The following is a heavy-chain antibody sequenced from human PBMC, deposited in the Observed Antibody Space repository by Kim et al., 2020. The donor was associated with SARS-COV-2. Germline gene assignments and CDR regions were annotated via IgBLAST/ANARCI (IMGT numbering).Heavy chain of an antibody. CDR2: VQSKTDGGAI. D-gene: IGHD3-16*01. CDR1: GFIFKNAW. V-gene: IGHV3-15*01. J-gene: IGHJ4*02. CDR3: AGDDYLWGTFRP. Sequence: GGSLRLSCAASGFIFKNAWMSWVRQAPGKGLEWVGRVQSKTDGGAIDYAAPLKGRFTISRDDSKNTLYLQMNSLETEDTAVYFCAGDDYLWGTFRPWGQGTLVIVSS.